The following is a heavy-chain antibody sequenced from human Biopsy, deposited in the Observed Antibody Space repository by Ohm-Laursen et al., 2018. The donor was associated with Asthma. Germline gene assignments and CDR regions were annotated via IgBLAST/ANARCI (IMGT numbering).Heavy chain of an antibody. V-gene: IGHV3-30-3*01. Sequence: SLRLSCSATGFTFRSYAMHWVRQAPGKGLEWVALVSSDGHNKYYEDSVKGRFTISRDNSRNRLYLQINRLTVEDSAVYFCARQSGQDYGDSSGFDIWGQGTKVAVSS. CDR3: ARQSGQDYGDSSGFDI. CDR2: VSSDGHNK. D-gene: IGHD3-22*01. J-gene: IGHJ3*02. CDR1: GFTFRSYA.